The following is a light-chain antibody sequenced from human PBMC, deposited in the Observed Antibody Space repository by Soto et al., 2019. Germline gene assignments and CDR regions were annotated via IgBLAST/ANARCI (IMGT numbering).Light chain of an antibody. J-gene: IGKJ2*01. CDR3: QQYSTYSYT. CDR2: DAS. CDR1: QSISGW. Sequence: DIPMTQSPSTLSASVGDRVTITCRASQSISGWLAWYQQKPGKAPNLLIYDASTLERGVPSRFSGSGSGTEFTLTISGLQPDDFATYYCQQYSTYSYTFGQGTKLEI. V-gene: IGKV1-5*01.